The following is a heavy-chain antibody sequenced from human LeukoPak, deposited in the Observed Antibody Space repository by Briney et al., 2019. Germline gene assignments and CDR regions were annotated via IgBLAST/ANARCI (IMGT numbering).Heavy chain of an antibody. D-gene: IGHD2-15*01. CDR1: GYSFTSYW. Sequence: GESLKISCKGSGYSFTSYWIGWVRQVPGKGLEWMGIIYPGDSDTRYSPSFQGQVTISADKSISTAYLQWSSLKASDTAMYYCASTGCSGGSCYSIYFQHWGQGTLVTVSS. V-gene: IGHV5-51*01. CDR3: ASTGCSGGSCYSIYFQH. J-gene: IGHJ1*01. CDR2: IYPGDSDT.